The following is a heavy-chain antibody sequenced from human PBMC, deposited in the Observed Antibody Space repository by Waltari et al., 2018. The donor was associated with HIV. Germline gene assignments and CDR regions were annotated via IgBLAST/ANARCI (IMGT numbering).Heavy chain of an antibody. CDR1: GDSISSSIYY. Sequence: QLQLQESGPGLLKPSETLSLTCTVSGDSISSSIYYWGWIRQPPGKWLEWIGCIYDRGSPHYNPSLESRVSVSVHTSKNQFSLTLSSVTAADTAVYYCARHESYSSGWYCAFDVWGQGTMVTVSS. CDR2: IYDRGSP. D-gene: IGHD6-19*01. J-gene: IGHJ3*01. V-gene: IGHV4-39*01. CDR3: ARHESYSSGWYCAFDV.